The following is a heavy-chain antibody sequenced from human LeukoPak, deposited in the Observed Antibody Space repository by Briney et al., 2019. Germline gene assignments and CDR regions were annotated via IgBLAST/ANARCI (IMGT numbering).Heavy chain of an antibody. V-gene: IGHV3-30*02. Sequence: GGSLRLSCAASGFTFSSYGMHWVRQAPGKGLEWVAFIRYDGSNKYYADSVKGRFTISRDNSKNTLYLQMNSLRAEDTAVYYCAKDLYYYDSSGSIGQFDYWGQGTLVTVSS. D-gene: IGHD3-22*01. CDR2: IRYDGSNK. CDR1: GFTFSSYG. J-gene: IGHJ4*02. CDR3: AKDLYYYDSSGSIGQFDY.